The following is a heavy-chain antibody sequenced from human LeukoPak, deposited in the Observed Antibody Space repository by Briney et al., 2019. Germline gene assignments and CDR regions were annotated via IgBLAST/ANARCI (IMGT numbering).Heavy chain of an antibody. Sequence: ASVKVSCKVSGYTFTDYYMHWVQQAPGKGLEWMGLVDPEDGETIYAEKFQGRVTITADTSTDTAYMELSSLRSEDTAVYYCAKDYSNYSMGYWGQGTLATVSS. CDR1: GYTFTDYY. CDR3: AKDYSNYSMGY. V-gene: IGHV1-69-2*01. CDR2: VDPEDGET. D-gene: IGHD4-11*01. J-gene: IGHJ4*02.